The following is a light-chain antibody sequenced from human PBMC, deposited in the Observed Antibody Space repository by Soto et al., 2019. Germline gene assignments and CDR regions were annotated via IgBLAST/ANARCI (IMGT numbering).Light chain of an antibody. CDR3: QQYNTWPRT. Sequence: EIVMTQSPATLSASPGERATISCRASQSVSRDLAWYHQKPGKAPRLLIYGASTRASGIPARFSGSGSGTEFTLTINSLQSEDFAVYYCQQYNTWPRTFGQGTKVEIK. CDR2: GAS. J-gene: IGKJ1*01. CDR1: QSVSRD. V-gene: IGKV3-15*01.